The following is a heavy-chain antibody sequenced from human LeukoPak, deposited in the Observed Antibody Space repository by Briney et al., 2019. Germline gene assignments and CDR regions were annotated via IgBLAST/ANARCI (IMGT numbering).Heavy chain of an antibody. CDR3: ARGPPRGYYGSGGYYKFGMDV. D-gene: IGHD3-10*01. V-gene: IGHV3-48*01. J-gene: IGHJ6*04. CDR2: ISSSSSTI. CDR1: GFTFSSYT. Sequence: GGSLRLSCAASGFTFSSYTMNWVRQAPGKGLEWVSYISSSSSTIYYADSVKGRFTISRDNAKNSLYLQMNSLRAGDTAVYYCARGPPRGYYGSGGYYKFGMDVWGKGTTVTVSS.